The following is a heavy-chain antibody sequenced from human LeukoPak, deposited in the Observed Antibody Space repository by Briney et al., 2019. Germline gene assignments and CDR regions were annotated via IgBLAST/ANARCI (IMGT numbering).Heavy chain of an antibody. V-gene: IGHV4-59*01. CDR3: ARVGVGKGSYSWDAFDI. J-gene: IGHJ3*02. Sequence: TETLSLTCTVSGGSISSYYWSWIRQPPGKGLEWIGYIYYSGSTNYNPSLKSRVTISVDTSKNQFSLKLSSVTAADTAVYYCARVGVGKGSYSWDAFDIWGQGTMVTVSS. D-gene: IGHD1-26*01. CDR2: IYYSGST. CDR1: GGSISSYY.